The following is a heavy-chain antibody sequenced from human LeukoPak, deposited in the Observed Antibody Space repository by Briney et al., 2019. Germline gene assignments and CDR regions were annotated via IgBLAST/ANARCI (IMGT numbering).Heavy chain of an antibody. D-gene: IGHD6-19*01. V-gene: IGHV3-23*01. CDR1: GFTFSSYA. Sequence: GGSLRLSCAASGFTFSSYAMSWVRQAPGKGLEWVAGISGNGDRTYYGDSVKGRFTISRDNSKNTLYLQMNSLRAEDTAVYYCARYSSGWYLGWGQGTLVTVSS. CDR2: ISGNGDRT. J-gene: IGHJ4*02. CDR3: ARYSSGWYLG.